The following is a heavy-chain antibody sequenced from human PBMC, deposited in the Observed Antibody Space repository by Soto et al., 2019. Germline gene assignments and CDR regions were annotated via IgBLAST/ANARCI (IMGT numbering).Heavy chain of an antibody. CDR2: INPRGGST. Sequence: QVQLVQSGAEVTKPGASVKVSCIASGYTLSDYFMHWVPQAPGQGLEWMGTINPRGGSTRYAQNFQDRVTMTSDTSTSAVYMELSSLRSDDTAVFYCARGSGSFVYVMDVWGQGTTVTVSS. D-gene: IGHD3-10*01. CDR1: GYTLSDYF. V-gene: IGHV1-46*01. CDR3: ARGSGSFVYVMDV. J-gene: IGHJ6*01.